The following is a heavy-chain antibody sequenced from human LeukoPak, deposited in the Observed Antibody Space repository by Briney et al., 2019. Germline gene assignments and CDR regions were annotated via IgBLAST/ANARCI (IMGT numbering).Heavy chain of an antibody. V-gene: IGHV1-8*01. Sequence: ASVKVSCKASGYTFTSYDINWVRQATGQGLEWMGWMNPNSGNTGYAQKFQGRVTMTRNTSISTAYMELRSLRSDDTAVYYCARDKRAYTPASFDYWGQGTLVTVSS. J-gene: IGHJ4*02. D-gene: IGHD2-2*02. CDR1: GYTFTSYD. CDR3: ARDKRAYTPASFDY. CDR2: MNPNSGNT.